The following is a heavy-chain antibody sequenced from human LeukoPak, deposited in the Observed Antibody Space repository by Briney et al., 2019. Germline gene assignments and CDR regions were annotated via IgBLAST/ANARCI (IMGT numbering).Heavy chain of an antibody. D-gene: IGHD6-19*01. J-gene: IGHJ4*02. CDR3: ARDRDSSGWSSEFDY. CDR2: IYYSGST. CDR1: GGSISSYY. V-gene: IGHV4-59*01. Sequence: SETLSLTCTVSGGSISSYYWSWIRQPPGKGLEWIGYIYYSGSTNYNPSLKSRVTISVDTSKNQFSLKLSSVTAADTAVYYCARDRDSSGWSSEFDYWGQGTLVTVSS.